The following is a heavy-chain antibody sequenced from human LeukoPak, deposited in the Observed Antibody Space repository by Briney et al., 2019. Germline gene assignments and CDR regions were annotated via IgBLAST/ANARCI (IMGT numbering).Heavy chain of an antibody. CDR3: AREDQYSSSSGDY. V-gene: IGHV4-30-4*08. D-gene: IGHD6-6*01. Sequence: SETLSLTCTVSGGSISSSDYYWSWIRQPPGKGLEWIGYIYYSGSTYYNPSLKSRVTISVDTSKNQFSLKLSSVTAADTAVYYCAREDQYSSSSGDYWGQGTLVTVSS. CDR2: IYYSGST. J-gene: IGHJ4*02. CDR1: GGSISSSDYY.